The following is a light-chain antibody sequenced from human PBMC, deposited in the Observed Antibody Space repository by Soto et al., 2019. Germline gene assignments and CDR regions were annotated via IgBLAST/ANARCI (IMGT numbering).Light chain of an antibody. CDR2: DTS. CDR1: QSVSSY. V-gene: IGKV3-11*01. J-gene: IGKJ4*01. CDR3: LQRSKWPLT. Sequence: EIVLTQSPATLSLSPGERATLSCRASQSVSSYLAWDQQRPGQAPRLLIYDTSNRATGIPARFSGSGSGPDFTLTISSLEPEDFAVYYWLQRSKWPLTFGGGTKVEI.